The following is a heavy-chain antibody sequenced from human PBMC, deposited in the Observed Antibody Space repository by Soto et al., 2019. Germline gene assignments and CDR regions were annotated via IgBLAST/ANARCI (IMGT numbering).Heavy chain of an antibody. CDR2: IYYSGST. CDR3: ARVARYSSSWWDNWFDP. Sequence: ASETLSLTCTVSGGSISSSSYYWGWIRQPPGKGLEWIGSIYYSGSTYYNPSLKSRVTISVDTSKNQFSLKLSSVPAADTAVYYCARVARYSSSWWDNWFDPWGQGTLVTVSS. CDR1: GGSISSSSYY. J-gene: IGHJ5*02. D-gene: IGHD6-13*01. V-gene: IGHV4-39*01.